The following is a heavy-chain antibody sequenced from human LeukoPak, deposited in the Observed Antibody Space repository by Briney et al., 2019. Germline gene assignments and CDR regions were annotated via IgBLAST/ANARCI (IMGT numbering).Heavy chain of an antibody. CDR3: ARDQEGFDY. CDR1: GYTFTRFY. V-gene: IGHV1-46*01. CDR2: IYPRDGST. J-gene: IGHJ4*02. Sequence: GASVKVSCKASGYTFTRFYMHWVRQAPGQGLEWMGMIYPRDGSTSYAQKFQGRVTVTRDTSTSTVHMELSGLRSEDTAVYYCARDQEGFDYWGQGTLVTVSS.